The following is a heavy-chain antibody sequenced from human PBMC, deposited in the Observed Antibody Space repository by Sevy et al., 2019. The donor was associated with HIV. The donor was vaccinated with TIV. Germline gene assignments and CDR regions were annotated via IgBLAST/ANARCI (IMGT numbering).Heavy chain of an antibody. CDR3: AREAYYYDSREENWFDP. CDR2: ISRTSTTT. J-gene: IGHJ5*02. CDR1: GFTFSTYS. Sequence: GGSLRLSCKASGFTFSTYSMHWDRQAPGKGLEWVSSISRTSTTTYYADSAKGRFTISRDNVKNSLYLQMNSLRDEDTAVYYCAREAYYYDSREENWFDPWGQGTLVTVSS. V-gene: IGHV3-48*02. D-gene: IGHD3-22*01.